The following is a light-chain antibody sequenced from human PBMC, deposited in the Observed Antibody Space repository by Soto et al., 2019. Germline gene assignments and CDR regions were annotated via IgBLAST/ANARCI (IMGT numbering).Light chain of an antibody. CDR2: GAS. CDR1: QSVGSN. CDR3: QQYNNWPPIT. V-gene: IGKV3-15*01. Sequence: EIVMTQSPATLSVSPGDRATLSCRASQSVGSNLAWYQQKPGQAPRLLIYGASTRSTGIPARFSGSGSGTEFTLTISSRQSEDFAVYYCQQYNNWPPITFGQGTRLEIK. J-gene: IGKJ5*01.